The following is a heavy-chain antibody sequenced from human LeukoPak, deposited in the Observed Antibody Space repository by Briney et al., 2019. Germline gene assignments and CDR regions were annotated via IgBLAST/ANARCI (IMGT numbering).Heavy chain of an antibody. CDR1: GFTLSSYG. J-gene: IGHJ4*02. D-gene: IGHD6-6*01. CDR2: IWYDGSNK. V-gene: IGHV3-33*01. Sequence: PGGSLRLSCAASGFTLSSYGMHWVRQAPGKGLEWVAVIWYDGSNKYYADSVKGRFTISRDNSKNTLYLQMNSLRAEDTAVYYCAREGPYSSSSFDYWGQGTLVTVSS. CDR3: AREGPYSSSSFDY.